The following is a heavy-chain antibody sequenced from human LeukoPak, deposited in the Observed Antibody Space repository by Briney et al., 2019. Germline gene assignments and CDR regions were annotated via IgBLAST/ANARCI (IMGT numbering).Heavy chain of an antibody. D-gene: IGHD1-26*01. Sequence: GGSLRLSCAASGFTVSSNYMSWVRQAPGKGLEWISGISGSGASTCYADSVTGRFTISRDNSRNTLYLQMNSLRGDDTAVYYCAKDVGKWESLHFFDYWGQGTLVTVSS. V-gene: IGHV3-23*01. J-gene: IGHJ4*02. CDR2: ISGSGAST. CDR3: AKDVGKWESLHFFDY. CDR1: GFTVSSNY.